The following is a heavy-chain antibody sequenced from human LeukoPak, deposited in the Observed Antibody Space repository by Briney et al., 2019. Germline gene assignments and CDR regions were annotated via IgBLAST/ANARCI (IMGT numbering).Heavy chain of an antibody. D-gene: IGHD3-9*01. V-gene: IGHV1-24*01. CDR1: GYTLTELS. Sequence: ASVKVSCKVPGYTLTELSMHWVRQAPGKGLEWMGGFDPEDGETIYAQKFQGRVTMTEDTSTDTAYMELSSLRSEDTAVYYCATEAPHRRPDVAYDILTGENWFDPWGQGTLVTVSS. J-gene: IGHJ5*02. CDR3: ATEAPHRRPDVAYDILTGENWFDP. CDR2: FDPEDGET.